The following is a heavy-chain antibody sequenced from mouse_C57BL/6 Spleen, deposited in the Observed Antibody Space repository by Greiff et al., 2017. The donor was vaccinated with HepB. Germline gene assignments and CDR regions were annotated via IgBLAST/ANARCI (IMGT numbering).Heavy chain of an antibody. Sequence: EVQLVESGPGLVKPSQSLSLTCSVTGYSITSGYYWNWIRQFPGNKLEWMGYISYDGSNNYNPSLKNRISITRDTSKNQFFLKLNSVTTEDTATYYCARERDYYGSSYDAMDYWGQGTSVTVSS. V-gene: IGHV3-6*01. CDR1: GYSITSGYY. CDR3: ARERDYYGSSYDAMDY. CDR2: ISYDGSN. J-gene: IGHJ4*01. D-gene: IGHD1-1*01.